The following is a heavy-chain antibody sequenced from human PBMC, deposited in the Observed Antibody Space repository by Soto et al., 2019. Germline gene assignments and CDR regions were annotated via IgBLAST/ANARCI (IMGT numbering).Heavy chain of an antibody. J-gene: IGHJ4*02. Sequence: QVQLVQSGAEVRKPGASMKVSCKASGYTFTNYYLHWVRQAPGQVLEWLAWINPYNGDTVYGQKFLGRVTMTRDTSTTTAYLEMTSLTSADTATYFCARDFATLTKDEWGQGTLVTVSS. CDR2: INPYNGDT. V-gene: IGHV1-2*02. CDR1: GYTFTNYY. CDR3: ARDFATLTKDE. D-gene: IGHD3-9*01.